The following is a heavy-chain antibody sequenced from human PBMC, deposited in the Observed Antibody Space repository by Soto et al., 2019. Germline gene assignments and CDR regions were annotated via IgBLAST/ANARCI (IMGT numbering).Heavy chain of an antibody. J-gene: IGHJ6*02. V-gene: IGHV3-21*01. CDR3: ARPPKKQWLVQYYYYGMDV. D-gene: IGHD6-19*01. CDR1: GFTFSSYS. CDR2: ISSSSSYI. Sequence: EVQLVESGGGLVKPGGSPRLSCAASGFTFSSYSMNWVRQAPGKGLEWVSSISSSSSYIYYADSVKGRFTISRDNAKNSLYLQMNSLRAEDTAVYYCARPPKKQWLVQYYYYGMDVWGQGTTVTVSS.